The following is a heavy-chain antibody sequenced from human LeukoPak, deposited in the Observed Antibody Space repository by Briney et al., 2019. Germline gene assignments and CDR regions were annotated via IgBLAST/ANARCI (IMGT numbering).Heavy chain of an antibody. Sequence: SVKVSCKASGGTFSSYAISWVRQAPGQGLEWMGGIIPIFGTANYAQKFQGRVMITTDESTSTAYMELSSLRSEDTAVYYCARGPYCGGDCYSWFDPWGQGTLVTVSS. D-gene: IGHD2-21*02. CDR3: ARGPYCGGDCYSWFDP. J-gene: IGHJ5*02. V-gene: IGHV1-69*05. CDR1: GGTFSSYA. CDR2: IIPIFGTA.